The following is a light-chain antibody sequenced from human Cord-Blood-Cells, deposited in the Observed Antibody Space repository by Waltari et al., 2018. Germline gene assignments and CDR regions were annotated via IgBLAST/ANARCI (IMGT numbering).Light chain of an antibody. CDR1: QGISSY. CDR3: QQSHSTPRS. V-gene: IGKV1-39*01. Sequence: DMQMSQLPPSPSASVAPGDTITCPANQGISSYLNWYQQKPRKAPKLLIYSASSLQSGVPSRFSGSGSGTDFTLIISSLETEDFATYYCQQSHSTPRSFGQGTKVEIK. J-gene: IGKJ2*04. CDR2: SAS.